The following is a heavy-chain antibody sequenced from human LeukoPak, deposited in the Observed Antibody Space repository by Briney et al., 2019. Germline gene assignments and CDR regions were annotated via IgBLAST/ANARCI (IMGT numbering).Heavy chain of an antibody. D-gene: IGHD3-10*01. CDR3: ARSGSGYMDV. CDR1: GYTFTGYY. J-gene: IGHJ6*03. CDR2: VNPNNGDT. Sequence: ASVKVSCKASGYTFTGYYIHWVRQAPGQGLEWMGLVNPNNGDTKYAQKFQGRVTMTRDTSISTAYMELSRLRSEDTAVYYCARSGSGYMDVWGKGTTVTVSS. V-gene: IGHV1-2*02.